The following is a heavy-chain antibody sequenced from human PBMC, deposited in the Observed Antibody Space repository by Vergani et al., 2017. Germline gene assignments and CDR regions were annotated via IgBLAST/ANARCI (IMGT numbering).Heavy chain of an antibody. CDR2: ISAHNGNT. Sequence: QVQLVQSGDELKKPGASVRVSCKASGYTFTSYGISWVRQAPGQGLEWMGWISAHNGNTNYTPRLQGRVSMTTDASTSTAYMELRSLRSDDTAVYYCARVMGYTSPRHGDYWGQGTLVTVSS. CDR3: ARVMGYTSPRHGDY. V-gene: IGHV1-18*04. D-gene: IGHD6-19*01. CDR1: GYTFTSYG. J-gene: IGHJ4*02.